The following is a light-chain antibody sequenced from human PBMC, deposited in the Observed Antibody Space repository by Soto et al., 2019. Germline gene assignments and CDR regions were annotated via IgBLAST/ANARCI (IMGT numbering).Light chain of an antibody. CDR1: SSDIGRYNY. CDR3: SSYISSSTYV. V-gene: IGLV2-14*01. CDR2: DVS. Sequence: QSALTQPASVSGSPGQSITISCTGTSSDIGRYNYVSWYQQYPGKAPKFMTYDVSNRPSGVSNRFSGSKSGNTASLTISGLQAEDEADYYCSSYISSSTYVFGTGTKLTVL. J-gene: IGLJ1*01.